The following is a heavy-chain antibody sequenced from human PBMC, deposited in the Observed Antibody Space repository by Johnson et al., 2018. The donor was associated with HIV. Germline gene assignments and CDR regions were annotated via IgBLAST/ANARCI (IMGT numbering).Heavy chain of an antibody. CDR1: GFSFSSYW. Sequence: QVQLVESGGGLVQPGGCLRLSCAASGFSFSSYWMTWVRQAPGKGLEWVAVISYDGSNKYYADSVKGRFTISRDNSKNTLDLQMNSLRAEDTAVYYCASRVGVLRSVDIWGQGTVVTVSS. CDR3: ASRVGVLRSVDI. CDR2: ISYDGSNK. J-gene: IGHJ3*02. V-gene: IGHV3-30-3*01. D-gene: IGHD4-17*01.